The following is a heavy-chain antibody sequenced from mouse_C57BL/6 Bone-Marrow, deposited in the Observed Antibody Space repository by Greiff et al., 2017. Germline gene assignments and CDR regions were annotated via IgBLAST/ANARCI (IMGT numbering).Heavy chain of an antibody. D-gene: IGHD2-5*01. CDR2: IYPRSGNT. J-gene: IGHJ2*01. Sequence: VKLLESGAELARPGASVKLSCKASGYTFTSYGISWVKQRTGQGLEWIGEIYPRSGNTYYNEKFKGKATLTADKSSSTAHMELRSLTSEDSAVYFCAGGSYYSIGGFDDWGQGTTLTVSS. CDR1: GYTFTSYG. CDR3: AGGSYYSIGGFDD. V-gene: IGHV1-81*01.